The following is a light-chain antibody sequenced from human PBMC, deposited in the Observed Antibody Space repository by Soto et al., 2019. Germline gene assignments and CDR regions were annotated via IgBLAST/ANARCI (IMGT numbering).Light chain of an antibody. Sequence: DIVLTQSPDSLTVSLGERATINCKSSQSVFHSSDKRNCLAWYQKKPGQPPKLLIYWASTRESGVPYRFSVSGSGTDFTLTISSLQAEDVAVYYCQQYYDIATFGPGTKVDIK. V-gene: IGKV4-1*01. CDR2: WAS. CDR3: QQYYDIAT. CDR1: QSVFHSSDKRNC. J-gene: IGKJ3*01.